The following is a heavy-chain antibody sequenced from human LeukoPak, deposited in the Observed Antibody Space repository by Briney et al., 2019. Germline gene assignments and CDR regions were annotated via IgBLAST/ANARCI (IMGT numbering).Heavy chain of an antibody. CDR3: ARGYDSSGYYNFDY. V-gene: IGHV4-4*07. Sequence: PSETLSLTXTVSGASITTYYWSWIRQPAGKGLEWIGRIYTSGSTNYNPSLKSRVTMSVDTSKNQFSLNLSSVTAADTAVYYCARGYDSSGYYNFDYWGQGTLVTVSS. J-gene: IGHJ4*02. CDR1: GASITTYY. CDR2: IYTSGST. D-gene: IGHD3-22*01.